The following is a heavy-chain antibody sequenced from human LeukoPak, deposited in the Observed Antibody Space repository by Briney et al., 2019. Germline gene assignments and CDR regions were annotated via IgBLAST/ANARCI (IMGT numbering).Heavy chain of an antibody. CDR2: LSGSGGST. CDR1: GFIFSSYA. Sequence: GGYLSLYCAASGFIFSSYAMSWVRQAQGKGLEWVFALSGSGGSTYYADSVRGQFTISRDNSKNKLYLQMNSLRAEDTAVYYCAKRSASGTGWFDPWGQGTLVTVSS. D-gene: IGHD2-8*02. CDR3: AKRSASGTGWFDP. V-gene: IGHV3-23*01. J-gene: IGHJ5*02.